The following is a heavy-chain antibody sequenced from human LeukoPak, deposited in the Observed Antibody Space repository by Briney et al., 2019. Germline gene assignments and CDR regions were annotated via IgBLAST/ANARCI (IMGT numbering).Heavy chain of an antibody. Sequence: LETLSLTCTVSGGSITSHYWNWIRQPPGKRLEWIGYIYYSGSTSSNPSLKSRVTISVDTSRNQFSLKLGSVTAADTAVYYCARSAGLVRGSGFSFWGQGTLVTVSS. CDR3: ARSAGLVRGSGFSF. D-gene: IGHD6-19*01. J-gene: IGHJ4*02. CDR1: GGSITSHY. CDR2: IYYSGST. V-gene: IGHV4-59*11.